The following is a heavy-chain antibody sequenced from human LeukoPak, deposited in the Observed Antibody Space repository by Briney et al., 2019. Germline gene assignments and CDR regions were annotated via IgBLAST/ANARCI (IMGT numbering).Heavy chain of an antibody. J-gene: IGHJ4*02. D-gene: IGHD4-17*01. V-gene: IGHV1-18*01. Sequence: ASVKVSCKASGYTFTTYGVSWVRQAPGQGLEWMGWISGYDGNANYAQKLRGRVTMTTDTSTSTAYMDLRSLRSDDTALYYCARTVTTSSYYFDYWGQGTLVTVSS. CDR3: ARTVTTSSYYFDY. CDR2: ISGYDGNA. CDR1: GYTFTTYG.